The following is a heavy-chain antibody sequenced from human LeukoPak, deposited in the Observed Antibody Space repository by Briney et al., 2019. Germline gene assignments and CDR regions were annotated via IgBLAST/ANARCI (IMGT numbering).Heavy chain of an antibody. J-gene: IGHJ5*02. CDR3: ARNGWRSGSPLDP. Sequence: ASVKVSCKASGGTFSRYAISWVRQAPGQGLEWMGGIIPIFGTANYAQKFQGRVTITADESTSTAYMELSSLRSEDTAVYYCARNGWRSGSPLDPWGQGTLVTVSS. CDR1: GGTFSRYA. CDR2: IIPIFGTA. D-gene: IGHD3-10*01. V-gene: IGHV1-69*13.